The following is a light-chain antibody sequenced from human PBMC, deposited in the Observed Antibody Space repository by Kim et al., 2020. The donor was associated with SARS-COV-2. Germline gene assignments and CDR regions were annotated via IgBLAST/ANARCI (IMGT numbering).Light chain of an antibody. V-gene: IGKV4-1*01. CDR1: QSLLYNPNNKNF. CDR2: WAS. CDR3: QQYYNTPRT. J-gene: IGKJ1*01. Sequence: DIVMTQSPESLAVALGETATINCKSSQSLLYNPNNKNFLGWYQQKPGQPPKMIMYWASHRDPGVPDRFSGSGSGRDFTLTISNLQAEDVAVYYCQQYYNTPRTFGQGTKVDI.